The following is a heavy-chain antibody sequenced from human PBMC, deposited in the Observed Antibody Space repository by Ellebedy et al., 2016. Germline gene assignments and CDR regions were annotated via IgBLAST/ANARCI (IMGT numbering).Heavy chain of an antibody. CDR1: GGSISSSSYY. J-gene: IGHJ4*02. D-gene: IGHD2-15*01. CDR3: ARDMVTGTLYY. V-gene: IGHV4-39*07. Sequence: SETLSLXXTVSGGSISSSSYYWGWIRQPPGKGLEWIGSIYYSGSTYYNPSLKSRVTISVDTSKNQFSLKLSSVTAADTAVYYCARDMVTGTLYYWGQGTLVTVSS. CDR2: IYYSGST.